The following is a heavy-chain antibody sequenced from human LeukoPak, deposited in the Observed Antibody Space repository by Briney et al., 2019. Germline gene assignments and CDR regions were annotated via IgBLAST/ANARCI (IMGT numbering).Heavy chain of an antibody. V-gene: IGHV4-4*07. D-gene: IGHD6-19*01. CDR3: ARGTVAANYYYYYYMDV. Sequence: SETLSLTCSVSGGSISSYYWTWIRQPARKGLEWIGRMYASGSINYNPSLKSRLTMSVDTSKTQFCLKLTSVTAADTAVYYCARGTVAANYYYYYYMDVWGKGTTVTVSS. J-gene: IGHJ6*03. CDR1: GGSISSYY. CDR2: MYASGSI.